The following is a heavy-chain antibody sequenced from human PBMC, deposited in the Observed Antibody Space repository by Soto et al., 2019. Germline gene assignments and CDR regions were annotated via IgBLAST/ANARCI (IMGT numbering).Heavy chain of an antibody. V-gene: IGHV4-34*01. CDR1: GGSFTGYY. Sequence: SETLSLTCAVYGGSFTGYYWSWIRQPPGKGLEWIGEINHSRSTKYNPSLKSRVTISVDTSKDQFSLKLSSVTAADTAVYYCARGIYDFWSSYDTWFDPSGQGTLVTVSS. CDR2: INHSRST. CDR3: ARGIYDFWSSYDTWFDP. J-gene: IGHJ5*02. D-gene: IGHD3-3*01.